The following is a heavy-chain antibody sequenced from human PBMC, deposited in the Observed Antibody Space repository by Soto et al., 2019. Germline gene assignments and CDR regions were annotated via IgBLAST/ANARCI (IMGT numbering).Heavy chain of an antibody. D-gene: IGHD2-2*01. V-gene: IGHV1-46*01. Sequence: ASVKVSCKASGYTFTNQYIHWVRQAPGRGLEWMGIINPSGGGTKYARQFQGRVTLTRDTSTSTVYMELSSLRSEDTALYFCARDLAPGLVPTTPGPYYGMDVGGQGTPVTVSS. J-gene: IGHJ6*02. CDR3: ARDLAPGLVPTTPGPYYGMDV. CDR1: GYTFTNQY. CDR2: INPSGGGT.